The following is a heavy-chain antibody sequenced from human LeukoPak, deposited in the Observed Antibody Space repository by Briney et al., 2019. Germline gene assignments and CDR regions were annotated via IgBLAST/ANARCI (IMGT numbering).Heavy chain of an antibody. CDR2: IYTSGST. J-gene: IGHJ1*01. CDR3: ARVFASRPIQH. V-gene: IGHV4-61*02. Sequence: SQTLSLTCTVSGGSISSGSYYWSWIRQPAGKRLEWIGRIYTSGSTNYNPSLKSRVTISVDTSKNQFSLKLSSVTAADTAVYYCARVFASRPIQHWGQGTLVTVSS. CDR1: GGSISSGSYY.